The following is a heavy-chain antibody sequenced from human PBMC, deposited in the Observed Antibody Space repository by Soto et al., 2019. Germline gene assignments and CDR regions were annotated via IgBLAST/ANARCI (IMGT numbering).Heavy chain of an antibody. Sequence: SVKVSCKASGGTFSSYAISWVRQAPGQGLEWMGGIIPIFGTANYAQKFQGRVTITADESTSTAYMELSSLRSEDTAVYYCGGSSSLGSGNYYYGMDVWGQGTTVTVSS. CDR2: IIPIFGTA. CDR1: GGTFSSYA. CDR3: GGSSSLGSGNYYYGMDV. V-gene: IGHV1-69*13. D-gene: IGHD6-6*01. J-gene: IGHJ6*02.